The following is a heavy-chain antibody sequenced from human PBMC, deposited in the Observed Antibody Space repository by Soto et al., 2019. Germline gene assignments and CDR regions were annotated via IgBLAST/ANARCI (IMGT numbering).Heavy chain of an antibody. CDR3: AKADSNYAGRFSYYYMDV. CDR2: ISRYNGNT. V-gene: IGHV1-18*01. Sequence: ASVKVSCRASGGTFSSYTISWVRQAPGQGLEWMGWISRYNGNTHYSQKFQGKVTMTTDTSTSTAYMELRNLRSDDTAVYYCAKADSNYAGRFSYYYMDVWGTGTMVTVSS. J-gene: IGHJ6*03. D-gene: IGHD4-4*01. CDR1: GGTFSSYT.